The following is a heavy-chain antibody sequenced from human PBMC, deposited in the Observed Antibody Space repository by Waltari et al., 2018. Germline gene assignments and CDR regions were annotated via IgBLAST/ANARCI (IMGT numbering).Heavy chain of an antibody. CDR1: GFTFSSYS. CDR2: ISSSSSYI. J-gene: IGHJ1*01. D-gene: IGHD3-16*01. Sequence: EVQLVESGGGLVKPGGSLRLSCAASGFTFSSYSMNWVRQAPGKGVEGVSSISSSSSYIYYADSVKGRFTISRDNAKNSLYLQMNSLRAEDTAVYYCAREPAGDAEYFQHWGQGTLVTVSS. V-gene: IGHV3-21*01. CDR3: AREPAGDAEYFQH.